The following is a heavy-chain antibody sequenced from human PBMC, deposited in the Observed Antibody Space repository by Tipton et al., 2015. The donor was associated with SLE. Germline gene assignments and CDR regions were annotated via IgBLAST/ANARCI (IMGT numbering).Heavy chain of an antibody. D-gene: IGHD5-18*01. V-gene: IGHV4-30-2*01. CDR2: IYHSGST. CDR3: ARVRSGYSYGHDY. Sequence: TLSLTCAVSGGSISSGGYSWSWIRQPPGKGLEWIGYIYHSGSTYYNPSLKSRVTISVDTSKNQFSLKLSSVTAADTAVYYCARVRSGYSYGHDYWGQGTLVTVSS. J-gene: IGHJ4*02. CDR1: GGSISSGGYS.